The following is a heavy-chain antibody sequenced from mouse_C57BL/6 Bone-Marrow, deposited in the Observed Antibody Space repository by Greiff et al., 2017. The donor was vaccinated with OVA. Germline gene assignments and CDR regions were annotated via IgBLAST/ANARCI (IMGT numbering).Heavy chain of an antibody. V-gene: IGHV5-17*01. J-gene: IGHJ2*01. CDR3: ARGLDYYGSSPYFDY. CDR2: ISSGSITI. CDR1: GFTFSDYG. Sequence: EVKLVESGGGLVKPGGSLKLSCAASGFTFSDYGMHWVRQAPEKGLEWVAYISSGSITIYYADTVKGRFTISRDNAKNTLFLQMTSLRSEDTAMYYCARGLDYYGSSPYFDYWGQGTTLTVSS. D-gene: IGHD1-1*01.